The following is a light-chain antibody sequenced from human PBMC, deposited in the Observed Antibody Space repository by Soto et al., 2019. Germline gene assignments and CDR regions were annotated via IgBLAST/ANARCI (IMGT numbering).Light chain of an antibody. Sequence: QAVVTQEPSLTVSPGGTVTLTCASSTGAVTSGYYPNWFQQKPGQAPKALIYSKSNKHSWTPDRFSGSLLGGTAALTLSGVQHEDESEYYCLLYYGGAQLVFGGGTKLTVL. J-gene: IGLJ2*01. CDR1: TGAVTSGYY. CDR2: SKS. V-gene: IGLV7-43*01. CDR3: LLYYGGAQLV.